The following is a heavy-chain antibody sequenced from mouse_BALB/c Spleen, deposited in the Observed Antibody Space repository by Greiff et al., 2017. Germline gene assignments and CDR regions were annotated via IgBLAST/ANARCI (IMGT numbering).Heavy chain of an antibody. V-gene: IGHV5-6-3*01. CDR1: GFTFSSYG. Sequence: EVQLVESGGGLVQPGGSLKLSCAASGFTFSSYGMSWVRQTPDKRLELVATINSNGGSTDYPDSVKGRCTISRDNAKNTLYLQMSSLKSEDTAMYYCARASSPDYYAMDYWGQGTSVTVSS. CDR2: INSNGGST. J-gene: IGHJ4*01. CDR3: ARASSPDYYAMDY. D-gene: IGHD1-1*01.